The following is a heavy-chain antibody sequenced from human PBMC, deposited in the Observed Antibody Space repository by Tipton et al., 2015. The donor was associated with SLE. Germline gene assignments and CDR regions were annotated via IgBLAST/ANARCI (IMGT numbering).Heavy chain of an antibody. Sequence: LRLSCAVYGGSFSGYYWSWIRQPPGKGLEWIGEINHSGSTNYNPSLKSRVTISVDTSTNQFYLKLSSVTAADTAVYYCARGAGPTVNFDYWGQGTLVTVSS. CDR3: ARGAGPTVNFDY. CDR1: GGSFSGYY. V-gene: IGHV4-34*01. CDR2: INHSGST. J-gene: IGHJ4*02. D-gene: IGHD4-11*01.